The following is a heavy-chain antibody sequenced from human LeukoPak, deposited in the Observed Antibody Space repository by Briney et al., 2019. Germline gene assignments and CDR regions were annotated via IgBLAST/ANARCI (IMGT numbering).Heavy chain of an antibody. J-gene: IGHJ4*02. Sequence: GGSLRLSCAASGFTFSSYEMNWVRQAPGKGLECVLYISSSGSTIYYADSVKGRFTISRDNAKNSLYLQMNSLRAEDTAVYYCARDGRFLEWLFLDYWGQGTLVTVSS. CDR3: ARDGRFLEWLFLDY. CDR2: ISSSGSTI. CDR1: GFTFSSYE. V-gene: IGHV3-48*03. D-gene: IGHD3-3*01.